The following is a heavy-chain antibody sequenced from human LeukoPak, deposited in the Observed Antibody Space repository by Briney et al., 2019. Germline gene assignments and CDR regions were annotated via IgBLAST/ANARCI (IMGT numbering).Heavy chain of an antibody. V-gene: IGHV4-34*01. CDR3: ASVTSRV. Sequence: PSETLSLTCAVYGGSFSGYYWSWIRQPPGEGLEWIGEINHSGSTNYNPSLKSRVTISVDTSKNQFSLKLSSVTAADTAVYYCASVTSRVWGQGTTVTVSS. D-gene: IGHD4-11*01. CDR1: GGSFSGYY. CDR2: INHSGST. J-gene: IGHJ6*02.